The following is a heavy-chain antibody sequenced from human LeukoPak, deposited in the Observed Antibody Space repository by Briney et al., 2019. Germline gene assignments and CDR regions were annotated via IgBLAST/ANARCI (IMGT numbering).Heavy chain of an antibody. CDR2: IKQDGSEK. CDR1: GFTFSTYW. D-gene: IGHD6-13*01. Sequence: GGSLRLSCAASGFTFSTYWMSWVRQAPGKGLEWVANIKQDGSEKYYVDSVKGRFTISRDNAKNSLYLQMNGLRAEDTAMYYCARDSAGNDYWGQGTLVTVSS. CDR3: ARDSAGNDY. V-gene: IGHV3-7*01. J-gene: IGHJ4*02.